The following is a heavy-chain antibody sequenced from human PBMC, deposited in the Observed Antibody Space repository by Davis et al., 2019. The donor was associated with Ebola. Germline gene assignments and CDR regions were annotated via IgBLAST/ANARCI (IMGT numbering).Heavy chain of an antibody. Sequence: PGGSLRLSCAASQFTFSAYAMHWVRQAPGKGLEWVAVISYDGGNKYYADSVKGRFTVSRDNFKNTLFLQMNSLRTEETAIYHCARGAGRLILPAAVRGEAFDIWGQGTLVSVSS. D-gene: IGHD2-2*01. V-gene: IGHV3-30-3*01. CDR1: QFTFSAYA. CDR3: ARGAGRLILPAAVRGEAFDI. J-gene: IGHJ3*02. CDR2: ISYDGGNK.